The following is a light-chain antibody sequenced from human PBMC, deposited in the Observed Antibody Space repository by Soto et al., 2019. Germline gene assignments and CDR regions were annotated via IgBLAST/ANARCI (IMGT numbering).Light chain of an antibody. CDR3: SSYGGTNHVV. CDR1: SSDVGGYKY. Sequence: QSVLTQPPSASGSPGQSVTISCTGTSSDVGGYKYVSWYQHHPGKAPKFVIYEVTKRPSGVPDRFSGSQSGNTASLTVSGLQAEDEADYYCSSYGGTNHVVFGGGTKLTVL. CDR2: EVT. J-gene: IGLJ2*01. V-gene: IGLV2-8*01.